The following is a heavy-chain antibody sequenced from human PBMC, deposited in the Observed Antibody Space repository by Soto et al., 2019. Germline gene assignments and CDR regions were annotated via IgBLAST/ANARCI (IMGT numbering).Heavy chain of an antibody. V-gene: IGHV3-30*03. J-gene: IGHJ6*02. CDR2: ISYDGSNK. CDR1: GFTFSSYG. Sequence: PGGSLRLSCAASGFTFSSYGMHWVRQAPGKGLEWVAVISYDGSNKYYADSVKGRFTISRGNSKNTLYLQMNSLRAEDTAVYYCAIVVVPAAHPYGMDVWGQGTTVTVSS. CDR3: AIVVVPAAHPYGMDV. D-gene: IGHD2-2*01.